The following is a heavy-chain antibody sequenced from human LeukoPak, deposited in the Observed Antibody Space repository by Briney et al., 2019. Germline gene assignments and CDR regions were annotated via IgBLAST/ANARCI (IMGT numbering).Heavy chain of an antibody. V-gene: IGHV3-74*01. CDR3: ASDSPYYGMDV. CDR1: GFPFSSYW. Sequence: GGSLRLSCAASGFPFSSYWMHWVRQVPGKGLLWVSRINSDGSATIYADSVRGRFTISRGNAKNTLYLQMSGLRVEDTAVYHCASDSPYYGMDVWGQGTTVTVSS. CDR2: INSDGSAT. J-gene: IGHJ6*02.